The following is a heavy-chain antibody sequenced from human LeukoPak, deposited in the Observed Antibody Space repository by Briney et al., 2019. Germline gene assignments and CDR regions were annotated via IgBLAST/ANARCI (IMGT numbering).Heavy chain of an antibody. CDR1: GGSISSYY. J-gene: IGHJ4*02. CDR3: ARGGDFWSGYFVPGAGYYFDY. V-gene: IGHV4-59*01. CDR2: IYYSGST. D-gene: IGHD3-3*01. Sequence: PSETLSLTCTVSGGSISSYYWSWIRQPPGKGLEWIGYIYYSGSTNYNPSLKSRVTISVDTSKNQFSLKLSSVTAADTAVYYCARGGDFWSGYFVPGAGYYFDYWGQGTLVTVSS.